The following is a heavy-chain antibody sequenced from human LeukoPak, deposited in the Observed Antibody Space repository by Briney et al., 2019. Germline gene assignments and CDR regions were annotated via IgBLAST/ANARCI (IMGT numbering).Heavy chain of an antibody. CDR2: TSSSDSGT. Sequence: GGSLRLSCAASGFSLSSYAMSWVRQAPGKGLEWVSATSSSDSGTYYADSVRGRFTISRDNSKNTLYLQMNSLRAEDTAVYYCAKRGGMYPAHYFDYWGQGTLVTVSS. CDR1: GFSLSSYA. V-gene: IGHV3-23*01. J-gene: IGHJ4*02. CDR3: AKRGGMYPAHYFDY. D-gene: IGHD6-13*01.